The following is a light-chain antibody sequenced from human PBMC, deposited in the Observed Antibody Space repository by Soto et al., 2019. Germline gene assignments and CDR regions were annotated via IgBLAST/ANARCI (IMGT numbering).Light chain of an antibody. J-gene: IGLJ1*01. CDR3: SSYTSTSTIYV. CDR1: NSDIGTYNY. V-gene: IGLV2-14*01. CDR2: EVS. Sequence: QSALTQPASVSGSPGQSITISCTGSNSDIGTYNYVSWYQQLPGKAPKLVISEVSNRPSGISGRFSGSKSGNAASLTISGLQAEDEATYYCSSYTSTSTIYVFGHGTKLT.